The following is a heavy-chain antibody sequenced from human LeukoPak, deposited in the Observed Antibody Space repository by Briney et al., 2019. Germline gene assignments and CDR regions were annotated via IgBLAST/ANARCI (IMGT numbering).Heavy chain of an antibody. J-gene: IGHJ4*02. Sequence: GGSLRLSCTASGFTLGDYSMSWFRQAPGKGLEWVGFIRDKAYGGTTEYAASVKGRFTISRDDSKSIAYLQMNSLETEDTAVYYCSSGGTTIDYWGQGTLVTVSS. CDR2: IRDKAYGGTT. V-gene: IGHV3-49*03. CDR3: SSGGTTIDY. D-gene: IGHD4-17*01. CDR1: GFTLGDYS.